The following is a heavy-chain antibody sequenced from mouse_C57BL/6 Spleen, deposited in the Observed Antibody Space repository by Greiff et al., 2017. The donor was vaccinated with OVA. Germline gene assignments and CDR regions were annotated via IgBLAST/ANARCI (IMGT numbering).Heavy chain of an antibody. Sequence: VQLQQPGAELVKPGASVKLSCKASGYTFTSYWMQWVKQRPGQGLEWIGEIDPSDSYTNYNPKFKGKATLTVDTSSSTAYMQLSSLTSEDSAVYYCARRRGIYDGSLDYWGTGTTLTVSS. V-gene: IGHV1-50*01. CDR2: IDPSDSYT. CDR1: GYTFTSYW. D-gene: IGHD2-3*01. CDR3: ARRRGIYDGSLDY. J-gene: IGHJ2*01.